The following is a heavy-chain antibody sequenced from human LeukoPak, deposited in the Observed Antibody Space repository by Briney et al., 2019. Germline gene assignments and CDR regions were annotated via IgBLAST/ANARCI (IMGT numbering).Heavy chain of an antibody. J-gene: IGHJ3*02. CDR3: ATSRNFTMIVVSHAFDI. CDR1: GGSFGDFA. CDR2: SVPMSDTK. Sequence: SVKVSCKASGGSFGDFAIIWVRQAPGHGLEWMGRSVPMSDTKDYAQKFQGRVTITTDESTSTAYMELSSLRSEDTAVYYCATSRNFTMIVVSHAFDIWGQGTMVTVSS. D-gene: IGHD3-22*01. V-gene: IGHV1-69*05.